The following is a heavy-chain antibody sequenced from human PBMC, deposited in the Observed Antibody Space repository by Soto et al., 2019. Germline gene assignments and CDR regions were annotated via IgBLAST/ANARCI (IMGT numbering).Heavy chain of an antibody. CDR2: ISSSSSTI. D-gene: IGHD2-15*01. J-gene: IGHJ6*02. CDR3: ATRPVGNSYYYYYGMDV. V-gene: IGHV3-48*01. Sequence: PGGSLRLSCAASGFTFSSYSMNWVRQAPGKGLEWVSYISSSSSTIYYADSAKGRFTISRDNAKNSLYLQMNSLRAEDTAVYYCATRPVGNSYYYYYGMDVWGQGTTVTVSS. CDR1: GFTFSSYS.